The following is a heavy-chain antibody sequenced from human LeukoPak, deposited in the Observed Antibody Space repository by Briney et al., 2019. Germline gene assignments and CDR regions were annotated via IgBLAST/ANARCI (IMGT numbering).Heavy chain of an antibody. CDR1: GFTFSSYE. V-gene: IGHV3-48*03. D-gene: IGHD2-15*01. CDR3: ARGYCSGGSCLYYYYYGMDV. J-gene: IGHJ6*02. CDR2: ISSSGSTI. Sequence: PGGSLRLSCAASGFTFSSYEMNWVRQAPGKGLEWVSYISSSGSTIYYADSVKGRFTISRDNAKNSLYLQMNSLRAEDTAVYHCARGYCSGGSCLYYYYYGMDVWGQGTTVTVSS.